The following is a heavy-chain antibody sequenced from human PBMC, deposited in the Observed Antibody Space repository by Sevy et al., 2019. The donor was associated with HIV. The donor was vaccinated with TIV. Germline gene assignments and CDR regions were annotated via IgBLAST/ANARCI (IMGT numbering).Heavy chain of an antibody. D-gene: IGHD4-17*01. Sequence: SGPTLVKPTQTLTLTCTFSGFSLSTSGMCVSWIRQPPGKALEWLALIDWDDDKYYSTSLKTRLTISKDTSKNQVVLTMTNMDPVDTATYYCARIPLLTTTVTTIYYYGMDVWGQGTTVTVSS. CDR2: IDWDDDK. CDR1: GFSLSTSGMC. CDR3: ARIPLLTTTVTTIYYYGMDV. J-gene: IGHJ6*02. V-gene: IGHV2-70*01.